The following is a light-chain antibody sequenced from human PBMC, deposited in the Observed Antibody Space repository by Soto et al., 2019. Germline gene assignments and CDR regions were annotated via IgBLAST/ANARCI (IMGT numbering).Light chain of an antibody. V-gene: IGKV1-39*01. CDR3: QQRYSGPLT. J-gene: IGKJ4*01. Sequence: IQMSQSPSSLSASVGYRVTITCWASQSISSYLNWYQQKQGKAPKVLIYAASSLQSGVPSRFSVIASGTDGTISLSRLKTEDGSTYDGQQRYSGPLTFRGGTKVDIK. CDR2: AAS. CDR1: QSISSY.